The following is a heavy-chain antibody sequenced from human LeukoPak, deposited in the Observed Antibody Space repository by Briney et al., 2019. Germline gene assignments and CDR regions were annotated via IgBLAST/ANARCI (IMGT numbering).Heavy chain of an antibody. D-gene: IGHD4-17*01. J-gene: IGHJ4*02. V-gene: IGHV1-69*04. CDR1: GGTFSSYA. Sequence: SVKVSCKASGGTFSSYAISWVRQAPGQGLEWMGRIIPILGIANYAQKFQGRVTITADKSTSTAYMEPSSLRSEDTAVYYCARRGVYGDYFDYWGQGTLVTVSS. CDR2: IIPILGIA. CDR3: ARRGVYGDYFDY.